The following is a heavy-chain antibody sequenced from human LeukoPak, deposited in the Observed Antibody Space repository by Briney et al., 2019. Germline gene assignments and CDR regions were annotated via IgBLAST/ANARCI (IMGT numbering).Heavy chain of an antibody. D-gene: IGHD3-22*01. CDR3: ARDPYYYDSSGYYGGWFDP. CDR1: GYSITSGYY. J-gene: IGHJ5*02. V-gene: IGHV4-38-2*02. Sequence: SETLSLTCSVSGYSITSGYYWGWIRQLPGKGLEWIGSIYHSGSTYYNPSLKSRVTISVDTSKNQFSLELSSVTAADTAVYYCARDPYYYDSSGYYGGWFDPWGQGTLVTVSS. CDR2: IYHSGST.